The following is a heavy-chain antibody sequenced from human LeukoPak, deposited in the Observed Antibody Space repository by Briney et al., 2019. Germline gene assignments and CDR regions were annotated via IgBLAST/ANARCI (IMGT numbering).Heavy chain of an antibody. D-gene: IGHD6-19*01. Sequence: TLSLTCTVSAGSVSSGSYYWSWIRQPAGKGLEWIGRIYTSGSTNYNPSLKSRVTISVDTSKNQFSLKLSSVTAADTAVYYCARDTAVAGTGGSDYWGQRTLVTVS. CDR2: IYTSGST. CDR3: ARDTAVAGTGGSDY. J-gene: IGHJ4*02. CDR1: AGSVSSGSYY. V-gene: IGHV4-61*02.